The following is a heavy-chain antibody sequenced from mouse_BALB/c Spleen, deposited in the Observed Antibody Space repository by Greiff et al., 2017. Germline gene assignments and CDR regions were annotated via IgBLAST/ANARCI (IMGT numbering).Heavy chain of an antibody. J-gene: IGHJ2*01. D-gene: IGHD1-1*01. CDR3: ARKEVITTVVGFDY. CDR1: GYTFSSYW. Sequence: QVQLKESGAELMKPGASVKISCKATGYTFSSYWIEWVKQRPGHGLEWIGEILPGSGSTNYNEKFKGKATFTADTSSNTAYMQLSSLTSEDSAVYYCARKEVITTVVGFDYWGQGTTLTVSS. V-gene: IGHV1-9*01. CDR2: ILPGSGST.